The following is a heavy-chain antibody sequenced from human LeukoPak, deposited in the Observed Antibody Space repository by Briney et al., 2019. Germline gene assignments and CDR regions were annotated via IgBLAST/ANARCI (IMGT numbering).Heavy chain of an antibody. Sequence: SETLSLTCTVSGGSISSYYWSWIRQPAGKGLEWIGRIYTSGSTNYNPSLKSRVTMSVDTSKNQFSLKLSSVTAADTAVYYCARSYCSSTSCYTGAFDIWGQGTMVTVSS. CDR3: ARSYCSSTSCYTGAFDI. CDR2: IYTSGST. CDR1: GGSISSYY. V-gene: IGHV4-4*07. D-gene: IGHD2-2*02. J-gene: IGHJ3*02.